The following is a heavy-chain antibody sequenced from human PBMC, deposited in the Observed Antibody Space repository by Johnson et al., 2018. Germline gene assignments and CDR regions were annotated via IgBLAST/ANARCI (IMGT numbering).Heavy chain of an antibody. Sequence: QVQLVQSGAEVKKPGSSVKVSCKASGGTFSSYAISWVRQAPGQGLEWMGGIIPIFGTPTYAQKFQGRVTITADESQSTAYMELSSLRSEDPAVYYCVRARSVAGKPLYYYYGMDVWGQGTTVTVSS. V-gene: IGHV1-69*12. CDR1: GGTFSSYA. D-gene: IGHD6-19*01. CDR3: VRARSVAGKPLYYYYGMDV. CDR2: IIPIFGTP. J-gene: IGHJ6*02.